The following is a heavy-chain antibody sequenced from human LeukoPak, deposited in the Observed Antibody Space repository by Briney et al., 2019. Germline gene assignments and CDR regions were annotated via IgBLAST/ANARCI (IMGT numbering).Heavy chain of an antibody. J-gene: IGHJ4*02. V-gene: IGHV3-20*04. CDR1: GFTFDDYG. D-gene: IGHD6-13*01. Sequence: RPGGSLRLSCAASGFTFDDYGMSWVRQAPGKGLEWDSGINWNGGSTGYADSVKGRFTISRDNAKNSLYLQMNSLRAEDTALYYCARDLLIAAAGGEDYWGQGTLVTVSS. CDR3: ARDLLIAAAGGEDY. CDR2: INWNGGST.